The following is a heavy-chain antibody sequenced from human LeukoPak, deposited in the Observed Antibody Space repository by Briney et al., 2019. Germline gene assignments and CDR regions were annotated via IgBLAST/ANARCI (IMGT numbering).Heavy chain of an antibody. Sequence: ASVKVSCKASGGTFSSYTVSWVLQAPGQGLEWMGRIIPILGIANYAQKFQGRVTITADKSTSTAYMELSCLRSEDTAVYYCARDRVRVLGFDYWGQGTLVTVSS. CDR1: GGTFSSYT. V-gene: IGHV1-69*04. D-gene: IGHD3-3*01. J-gene: IGHJ4*02. CDR3: ARDRVRVLGFDY. CDR2: IIPILGIA.